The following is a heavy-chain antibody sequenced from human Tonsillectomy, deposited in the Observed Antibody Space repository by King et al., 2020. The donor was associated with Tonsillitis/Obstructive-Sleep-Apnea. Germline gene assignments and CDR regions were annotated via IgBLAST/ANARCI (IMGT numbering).Heavy chain of an antibody. CDR2: ISSSGSTI. V-gene: IGHV3-48*03. Sequence: DVQLVESGGGLVQPGGSLRLSCAASGFTFSSYEMNWVRQAPGKGLEWVSYISSSGSTIYYADSVKGRFTISRDNAKNSLYLQMNSLRAEDTAVYYCARENQLLYWDDFDIWGQGTMVTVSS. CDR3: ARENQLLYWDDFDI. J-gene: IGHJ3*02. D-gene: IGHD2-2*02. CDR1: GFTFSSYE.